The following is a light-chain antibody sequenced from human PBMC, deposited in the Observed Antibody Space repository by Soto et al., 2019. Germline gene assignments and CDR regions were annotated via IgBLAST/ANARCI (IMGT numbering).Light chain of an antibody. V-gene: IGLV2-23*02. J-gene: IGLJ1*01. CDR2: EVS. Sequence: QSVLTQPASVSGSPGQSLTISCTGTSSDVGSYNLVSWYQQHPGKAPKLMIYEVSKRPSGVSNRFSGSKSGNTASLTISGLQAEDEADYYCCSYAGSSTFLYVFGTGTKVTV. CDR3: CSYAGSSTFLYV. CDR1: SSDVGSYNL.